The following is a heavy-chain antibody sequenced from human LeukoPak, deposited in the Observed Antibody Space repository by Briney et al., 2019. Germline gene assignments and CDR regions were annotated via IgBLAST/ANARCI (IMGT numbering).Heavy chain of an antibody. Sequence: LSLTCGVYGGSFRGYYWSWIRQPPGKGLEWIGDINYSGITNYNPSLKSRVTISLDTSKNLFSLKVTSVTAADTAVYYCARGPFAPDVWGQGTTVTVSS. J-gene: IGHJ6*02. V-gene: IGHV4-34*01. CDR1: GGSFRGYY. CDR3: ARGPFAPDV. CDR2: INYSGIT.